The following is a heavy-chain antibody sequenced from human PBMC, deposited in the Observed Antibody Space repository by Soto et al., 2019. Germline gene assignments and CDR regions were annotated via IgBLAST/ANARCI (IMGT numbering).Heavy chain of an antibody. V-gene: IGHV3-21*04. CDR3: LTSSGRQDWAFDI. Sequence: PGGSLRLSCAASGFTFSSYSMNWVRQAPGKGLEWVSSISSSSSYIYYADSVKGRFTISRDNAKNSLYLQMNSLRAEDTAVYYCLTSSGRQDWAFDIWGQGTTVTVSS. CDR2: ISSSSSYI. D-gene: IGHD6-19*01. J-gene: IGHJ3*02. CDR1: GFTFSSYS.